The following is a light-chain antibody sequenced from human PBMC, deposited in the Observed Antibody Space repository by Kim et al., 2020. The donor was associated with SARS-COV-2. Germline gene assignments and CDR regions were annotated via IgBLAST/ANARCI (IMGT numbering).Light chain of an antibody. Sequence: SYELTQPPSVSVSPGQTASITCSGDGLGDKYTCWYQQKPGQSPLLVIYQDDRRPSGIPVQFSGSNSGNTATLTISGTQAMDEADYYCQTWDGITAVFGG. J-gene: IGLJ3*02. CDR1: GLGDKY. CDR2: QDD. V-gene: IGLV3-1*01. CDR3: QTWDGITAV.